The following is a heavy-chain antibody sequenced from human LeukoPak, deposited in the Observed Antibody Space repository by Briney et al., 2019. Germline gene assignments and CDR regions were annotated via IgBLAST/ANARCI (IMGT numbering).Heavy chain of an antibody. CDR3: ASVGAGNWFDP. J-gene: IGHJ5*02. CDR1: GGSISSYY. D-gene: IGHD1-26*01. V-gene: IGHV4-59*01. Sequence: SETLALTCTVSGGSISSYYWSWIRQPPGKGLEWIGYIYYGGSTNYNPSLKSRVTISVDTSKNQFSLKLSSVTAADTAVYYCASVGAGNWFDPWGQGTLVTVSS. CDR2: IYYGGST.